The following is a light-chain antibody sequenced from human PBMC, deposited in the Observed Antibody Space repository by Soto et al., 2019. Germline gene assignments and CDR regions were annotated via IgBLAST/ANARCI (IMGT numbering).Light chain of an antibody. CDR3: AAWDDNLNGLV. Sequence: QSVLTQPPSASGTPGQRVTISCSGSSSNVGINAVNWYQQLPGTAPKLLIYTDNQGPSGVPDRFSGSKSGTSASLAISGLQSEDEADYYCAAWDDNLNGLVFGGGTQLTVL. CDR1: SSNVGINA. CDR2: TDN. V-gene: IGLV1-44*01. J-gene: IGLJ2*01.